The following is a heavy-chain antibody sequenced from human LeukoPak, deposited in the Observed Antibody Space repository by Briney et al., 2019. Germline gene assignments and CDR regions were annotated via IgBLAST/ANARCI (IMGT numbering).Heavy chain of an antibody. Sequence: GGSLRLSCAASGFTFRKYWMSWVRQALGKGLEWVANIKQDGSEKYYVDSVKGRFTISRDNAKNSLYLQMNSLRAEDTAVYYCARDLVLYYYDSSGYGNSAFDIWGQGTMVTLSS. J-gene: IGHJ3*02. V-gene: IGHV3-7*01. CDR1: GFTFRKYW. CDR2: IKQDGSEK. D-gene: IGHD3-22*01. CDR3: ARDLVLYYYDSSGYGNSAFDI.